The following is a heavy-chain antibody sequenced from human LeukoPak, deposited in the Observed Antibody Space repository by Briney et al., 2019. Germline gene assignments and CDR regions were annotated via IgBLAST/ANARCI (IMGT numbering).Heavy chain of an antibody. CDR1: GGTFSSYA. CDR3: ARDAPDFWSGFDAFDI. V-gene: IGHV1-69*01. Sequence: SVKVSCKASGGTFSSYAISWVRQTPGQGLEWMGGIIPIFGTANYAQKFQGRVTITADESTSTAYMELSSLRSEDTAVYYCARDAPDFWSGFDAFDIWGQGTMVTVSS. D-gene: IGHD3-3*01. J-gene: IGHJ3*02. CDR2: IIPIFGTA.